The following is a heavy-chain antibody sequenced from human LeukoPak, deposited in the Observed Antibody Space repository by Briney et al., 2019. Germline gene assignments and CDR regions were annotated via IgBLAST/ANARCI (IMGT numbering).Heavy chain of an antibody. J-gene: IGHJ6*02. CDR2: ISYDGSNK. CDR3: ARDVAAARRGTTYYYYGMDV. V-gene: IGHV3-30-3*01. D-gene: IGHD6-13*01. CDR1: GFTFSSYA. Sequence: GGSLRLSCAASGFTFSSYAMHWVRQAPGKGLEWVAVISYDGSNKYYADSVKGRFTISRGNSKNTLYLQMNSLRAEDTAVYYCARDVAAARRGTTYYYYGMDVWGQGTTVTVSS.